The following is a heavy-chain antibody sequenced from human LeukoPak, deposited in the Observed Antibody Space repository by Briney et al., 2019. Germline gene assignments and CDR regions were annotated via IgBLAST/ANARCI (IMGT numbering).Heavy chain of an antibody. CDR3: ARVGRLRNDLCY. Sequence: GESLRLSCAASGFTFSSYWMHWVRQAPGKGLVWVSRINSDGSRTSYADSVKGRFTISRDNAKNTLYLQMNSLRAEDTAAYYCARVGRLRNDLCYWGQGTLVTVSS. CDR1: GFTFSSYW. V-gene: IGHV3-74*01. CDR2: INSDGSRT. J-gene: IGHJ4*02. D-gene: IGHD4-17*01.